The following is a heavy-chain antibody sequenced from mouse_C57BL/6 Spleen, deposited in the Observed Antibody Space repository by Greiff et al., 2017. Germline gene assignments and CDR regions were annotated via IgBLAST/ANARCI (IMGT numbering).Heavy chain of an antibody. CDR2: IYPGDGDT. CDR3: ATQLRLRGGYAMDY. D-gene: IGHD3-2*02. J-gene: IGHJ4*01. V-gene: IGHV1-82*01. Sequence: QVQLKQSGPELVKPGASVKISCKASGYAFSSSWMNWVKQRPGKGLEWIGRIYPGDGDTNYNGKFKGKATLTADKSSSTAYMQRSSLTSEDAAVYFCATQLRLRGGYAMDYWGQGTSVTVAS. CDR1: GYAFSSSW.